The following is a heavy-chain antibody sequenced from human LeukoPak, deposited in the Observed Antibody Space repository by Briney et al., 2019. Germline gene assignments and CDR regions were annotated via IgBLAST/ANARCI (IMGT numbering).Heavy chain of an antibody. CDR3: ARQGDGYNPDY. Sequence: GGSLRLSCGASGFTFSSYNINWVRQAPGKGLEWVSYISSSSSTVYYADSVKGRFTISRDNAKNSLYLQMNSLRAEDTAVYYCARQGDGYNPDYWGQGTLVTVSS. CDR2: ISSSSSTV. J-gene: IGHJ4*02. V-gene: IGHV3-48*04. D-gene: IGHD5-24*01. CDR1: GFTFSSYN.